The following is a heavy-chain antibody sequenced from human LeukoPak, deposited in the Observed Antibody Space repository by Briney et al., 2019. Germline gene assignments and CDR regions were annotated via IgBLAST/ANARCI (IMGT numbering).Heavy chain of an antibody. V-gene: IGHV4-34*01. CDR1: GGSFSGYY. D-gene: IGHD2-15*01. J-gene: IGHJ4*02. CDR2: INHSGST. CDR3: GXFLAATPGPFDY. Sequence: SETLSLTCAVYGGSFSGYYWNWIRQPPGKGLEWIGEINHSGSTKYNPSLKSRVTISVDTSKNQFSLKLSSVTASDPAVYFCGXFLAATPGPFDYWGQGTLVTVSS.